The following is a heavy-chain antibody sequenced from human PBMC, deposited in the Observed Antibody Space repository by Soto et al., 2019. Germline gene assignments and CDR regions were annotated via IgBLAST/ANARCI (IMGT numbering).Heavy chain of an antibody. J-gene: IGHJ4*02. CDR2: ISAYNGNT. CDR3: ARVPELAGTVTIDY. Sequence: VASVKVSCKASGYTFTSYGISWVRQAPGQGLEWMGWISAYNGNTNYAQKLQGRVTMTTDTSTSTAYTELRSLRSDDTAVYYCARVPELAGTVTIDYWGQGTLVTVSS. CDR1: GYTFTSYG. V-gene: IGHV1-18*04. D-gene: IGHD6-19*01.